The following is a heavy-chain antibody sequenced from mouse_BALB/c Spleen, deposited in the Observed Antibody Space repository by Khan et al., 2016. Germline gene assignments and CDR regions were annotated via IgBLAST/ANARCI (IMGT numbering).Heavy chain of an antibody. CDR1: GYAFTNYL. Sequence: QVQLKQSGAELVRPGTSVKVSCKASGYAFTNYLIEWIKQRPGQGLEWIGVINPGSGGTNYNEKFKDMATLTADQSSSTAYMQLSSLTSDDSAIYFCARSYYSYGFAYWVQGTLVTVSA. V-gene: IGHV1-54*01. CDR2: INPGSGGT. CDR3: ARSYYSYGFAY. D-gene: IGHD2-12*01. J-gene: IGHJ3*01.